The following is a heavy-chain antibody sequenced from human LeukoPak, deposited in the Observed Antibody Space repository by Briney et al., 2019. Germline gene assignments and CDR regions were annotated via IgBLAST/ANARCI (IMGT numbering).Heavy chain of an antibody. Sequence: GGSLRLSCAASGFTFSSYWMSWVRQAPGKGLEWVANIKQDGSEKYYVDSVKGRFTISRDNAKNSLYLQMNSLRAEDTAVYYCAKDGRLWFGELFGWFDPWGQGTLVTVSS. CDR1: GFTFSSYW. CDR2: IKQDGSEK. V-gene: IGHV3-7*03. CDR3: AKDGRLWFGELFGWFDP. J-gene: IGHJ5*02. D-gene: IGHD3-10*01.